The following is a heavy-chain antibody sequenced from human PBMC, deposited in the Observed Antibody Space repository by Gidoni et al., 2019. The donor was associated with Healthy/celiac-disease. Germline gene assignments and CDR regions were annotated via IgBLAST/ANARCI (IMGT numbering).Heavy chain of an antibody. D-gene: IGHD5-18*01. CDR1: GFTVRSNY. J-gene: IGHJ4*02. V-gene: IGHV3-66*02. Sequence: EVQLVESGGGLVQPGGSLRPSCAAPGFTVRSNYMSWVRQAPGKGLEWVSVIYSGGSTYYADSVKGRFTISRDNSKNTLYLQMNSLRAEDTAVYYCCGYSYAVPGYWGQGTLVTVSS. CDR3: CGYSYAVPGY. CDR2: IYSGGST.